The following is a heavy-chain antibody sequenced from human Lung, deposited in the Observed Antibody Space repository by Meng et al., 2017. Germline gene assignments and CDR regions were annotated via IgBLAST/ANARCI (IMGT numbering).Heavy chain of an antibody. Sequence: GGSLRLSCAASGFTFSSYWTSWVRQAPGKGLEWVANIKQDGSEKYYVDSVKGRFTISRDNAKNSLYLQMNSLRAEDTAVYYCARGIVGAITYYFDYWGQGTLVTVSS. J-gene: IGHJ4*02. CDR1: GFTFSSYW. V-gene: IGHV3-7*04. CDR2: IKQDGSEK. D-gene: IGHD1-26*01. CDR3: ARGIVGAITYYFDY.